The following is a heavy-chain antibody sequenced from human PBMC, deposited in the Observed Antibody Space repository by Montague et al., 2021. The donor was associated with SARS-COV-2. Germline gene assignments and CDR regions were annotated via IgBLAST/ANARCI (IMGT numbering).Heavy chain of an antibody. J-gene: IGHJ4*02. CDR3: ARDPFIVEVPAAIDY. V-gene: IGHV3-30-3*01. Sequence: SLRLSCAASGFTFSENAMHWVRQAPGKGLEWVAIISYDGRNQHYAGSVKGRFTISRDNSKNTVYLQMDSLRTEDTALYYCARDPFIVEVPAAIDYWGQGALVTVSS. CDR1: GFTFSENA. D-gene: IGHD2-2*01. CDR2: ISYDGRNQ.